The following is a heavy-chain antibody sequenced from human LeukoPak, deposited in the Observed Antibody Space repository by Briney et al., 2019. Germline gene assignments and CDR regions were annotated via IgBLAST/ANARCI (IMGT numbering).Heavy chain of an antibody. D-gene: IGHD3-10*01. Sequence: GGSLTLTCAASGFTFSSDSMNWVRQAPGKGLEWVSSISSSSSYIYYADSVKGRFTISRDNAKNSLYLQMNSLRAEDTAVYYCARGYGSGSYYLVFWPQGTLVTVSS. CDR1: GFTFSSDS. CDR2: ISSSSSYI. J-gene: IGHJ4*02. V-gene: IGHV3-21*01. CDR3: ARGYGSGSYYLVF.